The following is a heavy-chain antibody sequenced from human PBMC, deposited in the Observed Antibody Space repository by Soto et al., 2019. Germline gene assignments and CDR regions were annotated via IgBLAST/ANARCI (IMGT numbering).Heavy chain of an antibody. CDR1: GFTFDSYA. J-gene: IGHJ4*02. D-gene: IGHD3-16*01. V-gene: IGHV3-30*03. CDR3: ARERGTYEFDS. Sequence: PGGSLRLSCTTSGFTFDSYALHWVRQAPGKGLEWVALISYDGVYKYHAGSVQGRFTISRDSFKNTLYLQMDSLRPEDTAVYYCARERGTYEFDSWGQGNMVTVSS. CDR2: ISYDGVYK.